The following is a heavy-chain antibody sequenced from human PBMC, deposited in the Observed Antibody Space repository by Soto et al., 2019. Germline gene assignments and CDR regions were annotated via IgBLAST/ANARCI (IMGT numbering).Heavy chain of an antibody. CDR1: GGSISSYY. Sequence: SETLSLTCTVSGGSISSYYWSLIRQPPGKGLEWIGYIYYSGSTNYNPSLKSRVTISVDTSKNQFSLKLSSVTAADTAVYYCARGTTMVRGVIPVYYYGMDVWGQGTTVTVSS. V-gene: IGHV4-59*01. D-gene: IGHD3-10*01. CDR3: ARGTTMVRGVIPVYYYGMDV. J-gene: IGHJ6*02. CDR2: IYYSGST.